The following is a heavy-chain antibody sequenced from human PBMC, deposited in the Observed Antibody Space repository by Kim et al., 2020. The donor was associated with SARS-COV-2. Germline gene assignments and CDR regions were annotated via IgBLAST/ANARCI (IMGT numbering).Heavy chain of an antibody. Sequence: GGSLRLSCAASGFTFSSYAMHWVRQAPGKGLEWVAVISYDGSNKYYADSVKGRFTISRDNSKNTLYLQMNSLRAEDTAVYYCARDSEMVRGVTPGSIRYYYYGMDVWGQGTTVTVSS. CDR3: ARDSEMVRGVTPGSIRYYYYGMDV. V-gene: IGHV3-30*04. CDR2: ISYDGSNK. J-gene: IGHJ6*02. D-gene: IGHD3-10*01. CDR1: GFTFSSYA.